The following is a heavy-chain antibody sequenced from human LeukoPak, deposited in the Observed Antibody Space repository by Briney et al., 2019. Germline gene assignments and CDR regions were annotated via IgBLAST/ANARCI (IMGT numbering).Heavy chain of an antibody. D-gene: IGHD6-6*01. CDR2: INSDGSEG. CDR1: GFTFSGFW. J-gene: IGHJ3*01. Sequence: GGSLRLSCAVSGFTFSGFWMSWSRQAPGKGLEWVASINSDGSEGYYADVVKGRFTISRDDAKNSLYLQINSLRAEDTAVYYCARSSYSSSSSVWGQGTMVTVSS. CDR3: ARSSYSSSSSV. V-gene: IGHV3-7*03.